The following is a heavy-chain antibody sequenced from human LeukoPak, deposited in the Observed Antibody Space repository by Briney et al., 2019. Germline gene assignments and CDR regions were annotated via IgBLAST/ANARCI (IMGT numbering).Heavy chain of an antibody. CDR2: ISGAGGRT. D-gene: IGHD4-17*01. V-gene: IGHV3-23*01. CDR3: AKDRADNGDRLRFDP. Sequence: PGGSLRLSCAASGFSLSTYAMSWVRQAPGKGPEWVSAISGAGGRTYYADSVKGRFTISRDNSKNTLYLQMESLRAEDTAVYYCAKDRADNGDRLRFDPWGQGTLVTVSS. CDR1: GFSLSTYA. J-gene: IGHJ5*02.